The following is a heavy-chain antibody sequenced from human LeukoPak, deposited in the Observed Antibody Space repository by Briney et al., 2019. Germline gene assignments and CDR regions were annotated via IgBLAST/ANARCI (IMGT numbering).Heavy chain of an antibody. J-gene: IGHJ3*02. D-gene: IGHD3-9*01. V-gene: IGHV4-59*01. CDR1: GGSISSYY. Sequence: SETLSLTCTVSGGSISSYYWSWIRQPPGKGLEWIGYIYYSGSTNYNPSLKSRVTISVDTSKNQFSLKLSSVTAADTAVYYCASSNYDILTGWSAFDIWGQGTMVTVSS. CDR2: IYYSGST. CDR3: ASSNYDILTGWSAFDI.